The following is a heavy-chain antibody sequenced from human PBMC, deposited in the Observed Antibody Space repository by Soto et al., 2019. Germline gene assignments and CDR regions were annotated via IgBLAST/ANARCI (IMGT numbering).Heavy chain of an antibody. V-gene: IGHV3-23*01. CDR3: ANWGKSGSDY. Sequence: EVQLLESGGGLVQPGGSLRLACAASGFSFGNYAMSWVRQAPGKGLEWLSGISGSAGTIYYADSAKGRFIISRVNSNNTLHLQMSSLSAEDTTVYDCANWGKSGSDYWGQGTLVTVSS. J-gene: IGHJ4*02. D-gene: IGHD3-16*01. CDR1: GFSFGNYA. CDR2: ISGSAGTI.